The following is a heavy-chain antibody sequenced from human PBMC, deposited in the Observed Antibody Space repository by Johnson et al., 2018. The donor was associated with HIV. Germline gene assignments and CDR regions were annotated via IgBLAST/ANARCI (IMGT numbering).Heavy chain of an antibody. CDR2: INWNGGSI. Sequence: VQLVESGGGVVRPGGSLRLSCAASGFIFDDHGMTWVRQAPGKGLEWVSGINWNGGSIGYADSVKGRFTISRDNAKNSLYLQMNSLRGEDTALYYCARARGQLTRVDDAFDIWGQGTMVTVSS. CDR1: GFIFDDHG. D-gene: IGHD6-13*01. J-gene: IGHJ3*02. CDR3: ARARGQLTRVDDAFDI. V-gene: IGHV3-20*04.